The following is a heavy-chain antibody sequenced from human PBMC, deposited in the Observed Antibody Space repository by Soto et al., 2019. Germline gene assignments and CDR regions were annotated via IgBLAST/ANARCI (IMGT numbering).Heavy chain of an antibody. J-gene: IGHJ5*02. D-gene: IGHD3-16*02. V-gene: IGHV4-30-4*01. CDR2: IYYSGST. CDR3: ARGXXXYVWRIYRHAGPGVFAT. CDR1: GGSISSGDYY. Sequence: LSLTCTVSGGSISSGDYYWSWIRQPPGKCLEWIGYIYYSGSTYYNPSLKSRVTISVDTXKXXFSLKLSSVTAADTAGYYCARGXXXYVWRIYRHAGPGVFATWGQGTLVTRSS.